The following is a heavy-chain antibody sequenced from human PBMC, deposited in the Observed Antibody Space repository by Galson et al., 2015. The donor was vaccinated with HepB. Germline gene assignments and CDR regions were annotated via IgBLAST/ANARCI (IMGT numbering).Heavy chain of an antibody. CDR1: GFTVSSNY. CDR3: ARDGYSSSWYVRYFDL. CDR2: IYSGGST. D-gene: IGHD6-13*01. J-gene: IGHJ2*01. Sequence: SLRLSCAASGFTVSSNYMSWVRQAPGKGLEWVSVIYSGGSTYYADSVKGRFTISRDNSKNTLYLQTNSLRAEDTAVYYCARDGYSSSWYVRYFDLWGQGALVTVSS. V-gene: IGHV3-66*01.